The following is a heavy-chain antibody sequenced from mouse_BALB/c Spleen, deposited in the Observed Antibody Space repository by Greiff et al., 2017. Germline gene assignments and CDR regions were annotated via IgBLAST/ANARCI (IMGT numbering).Heavy chain of an antibody. Sequence: DVKLVESGGGLVKPGGSLKLSCAASGFTFSDYYMYWVRQTPEKRLEWVATISDGGSYTYYPDSVKGRFTISRDNAKNNLYLQMSSLKSEDTAMYYCAREDYYGMDYWGQGTSVTVSS. CDR1: GFTFSDYY. CDR3: AREDYYGMDY. J-gene: IGHJ4*01. CDR2: ISDGGSYT. V-gene: IGHV5-4*02.